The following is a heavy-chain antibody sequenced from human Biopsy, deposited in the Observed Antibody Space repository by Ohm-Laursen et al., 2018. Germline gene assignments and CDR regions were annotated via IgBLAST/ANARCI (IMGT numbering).Heavy chain of an antibody. J-gene: IGHJ6*02. CDR2: IYYSVMT. CDR3: ARDSGILNYGNFKYYHYYGMDV. Sequence: GTLSLTCTVSGDAVTKYYWSWIRPPPGKGLEWIGHIYYSVMTNYNPSLQSRVSISVDTSRNQDSLTLSSVTAADTAVYYCARDSGILNYGNFKYYHYYGMDVWGQGTKVTVSS. V-gene: IGHV4-59*02. CDR1: GDAVTKYY. D-gene: IGHD4-11*01.